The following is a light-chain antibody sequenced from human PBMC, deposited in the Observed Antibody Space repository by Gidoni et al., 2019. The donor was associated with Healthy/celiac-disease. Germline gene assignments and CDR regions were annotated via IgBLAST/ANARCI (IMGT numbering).Light chain of an antibody. CDR1: QSIVYSDGNTY. Sequence: DVVMTQSQLSLPVTLGQPASISCRSSQSIVYSDGNTYLNWFQQMPGQSPRRLIYKFANRDSGVPYRFSCSGSGTDFTLKFSRVEAEDVGVYYCMQGTHWPPTWTCGQGTKVEIK. CDR2: KFA. J-gene: IGKJ1*01. V-gene: IGKV2-30*01. CDR3: MQGTHWPPTWT.